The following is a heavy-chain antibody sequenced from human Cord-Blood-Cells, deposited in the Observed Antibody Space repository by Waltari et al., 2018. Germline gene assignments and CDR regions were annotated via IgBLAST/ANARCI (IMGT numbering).Heavy chain of an antibody. CDR2: INPNSCGT. Sequence: QVQLVQSGAEVKKPGASVKVSCKASGYTFTGYYMHWVRQAPGQGLEWMGWINPNSCGTNYAQKFQGWVTMTRDTSISTAYMELGRLRSDDTAVYYCARGRGYGSGRNYGMDVWGQGTTVTVSS. D-gene: IGHD3-10*01. J-gene: IGHJ6*02. V-gene: IGHV1-2*04. CDR1: GYTFTGYY. CDR3: ARGRGYGSGRNYGMDV.